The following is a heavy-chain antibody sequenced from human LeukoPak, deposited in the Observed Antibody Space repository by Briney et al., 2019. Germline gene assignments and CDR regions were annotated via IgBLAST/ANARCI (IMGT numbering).Heavy chain of an antibody. D-gene: IGHD3-16*01. CDR1: GFTFSDST. CDR3: AKDRLGGPYFFHY. CDR2: IRRRANTYVT. V-gene: IGHV3-73*01. Sequence: GGSLRLSCAASGFTFSDSTMNWVRQASGQGLEWVGRIRRRANTYVTAYAASVKGRFTISRDNSKNTLYLQINSLRAEDTAVYFCAKDRLGGPYFFHYWGQGTLVTVSS. J-gene: IGHJ4*02.